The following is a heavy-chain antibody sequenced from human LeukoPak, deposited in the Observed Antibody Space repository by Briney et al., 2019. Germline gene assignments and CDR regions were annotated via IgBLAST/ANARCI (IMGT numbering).Heavy chain of an antibody. V-gene: IGHV3-23*01. CDR3: AKGMTDPLTGYYILNNVDY. J-gene: IGHJ4*02. CDR1: GFIFSSYA. Sequence: GGSLRLSCAASGFIFSSYAVTWVRQAPGKGLEWVASITGSGSATYYADSVKGRFTISRDNSKETLYLQMNSLRADDTALYYCAKGMTDPLTGYYILNNVDYWGQGTLVTVSS. D-gene: IGHD3-9*01. CDR2: ITGSGSAT.